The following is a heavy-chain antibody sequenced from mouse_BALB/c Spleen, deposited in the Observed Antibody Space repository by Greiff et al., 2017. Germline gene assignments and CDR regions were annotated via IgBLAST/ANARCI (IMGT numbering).Heavy chain of an antibody. J-gene: IGHJ4*01. CDR1: GYTFTDYA. Sequence: QVQLKQSGAELVRPGVSVKISCKGSGYTFTDYAMHWVKQSHAKSLEWIGVISTYYGDASYNQKFKGKATMTVDKSSSTAYMELARLTSEDSAIYYCARSELYAYYYAMDYWGQGTSVTVSS. D-gene: IGHD2-12*01. CDR2: ISTYYGDA. V-gene: IGHV1S137*01. CDR3: ARSELYAYYYAMDY.